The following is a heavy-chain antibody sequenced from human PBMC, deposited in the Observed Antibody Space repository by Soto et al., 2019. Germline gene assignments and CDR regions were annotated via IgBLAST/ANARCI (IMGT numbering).Heavy chain of an antibody. Sequence: EASVKVCCKASGGTFSSYAISWVRQAPGQGLEWMGGIIPIFGTANYAQKFQGRVTITADESTSTAYMELSSLRSEDTAVYYCARGYCSSTSCHATYYYYGTDVWGPATTCTLSS. CDR1: GGTFSSYA. CDR2: IIPIFGTA. V-gene: IGHV1-69*13. D-gene: IGHD2-2*01. J-gene: IGHJ6*02. CDR3: ARGYCSSTSCHATYYYYGTDV.